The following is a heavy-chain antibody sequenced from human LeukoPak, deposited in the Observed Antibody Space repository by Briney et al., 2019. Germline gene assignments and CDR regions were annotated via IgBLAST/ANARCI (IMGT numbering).Heavy chain of an antibody. D-gene: IGHD6-19*01. CDR1: TLTFSSYW. CDR3: ARDPGSSSFDY. J-gene: IGHJ4*02. V-gene: IGHV3-7*01. CDR2: INQDGSVK. Sequence: GGSLRLSCAASTLTFSSYWMSWVRQAPGEGLEFVANINQDGSVKNYVGSVKGRFTISRDNAKNSLYLQMYSLRADDTAVYYCARDPGSSSFDYWGQGTLVTVSS.